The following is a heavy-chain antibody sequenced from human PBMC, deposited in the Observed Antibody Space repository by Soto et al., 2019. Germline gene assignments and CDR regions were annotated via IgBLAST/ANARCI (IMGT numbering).Heavy chain of an antibody. CDR3: ASIGGASTRYYYYCMDV. Sequence: SVKVSCKASGGTFSSYTISWVRQAPGQGLEWMGRIIPILGIANYAQKFQGRVTITADKSTSTAYMELSSLRSEDTAVYYCASIGGASTRYYYYCMDVSGQGTTVTGSS. CDR1: GGTFSSYT. D-gene: IGHD2-2*01. J-gene: IGHJ6*02. V-gene: IGHV1-69*02. CDR2: IIPILGIA.